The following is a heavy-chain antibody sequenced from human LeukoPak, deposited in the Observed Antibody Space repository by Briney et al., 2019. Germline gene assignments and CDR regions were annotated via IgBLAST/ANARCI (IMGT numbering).Heavy chain of an antibody. CDR3: AKDLAAAAPIPFDY. Sequence: GGSLRLSCAASGFTFSSYAMSWVRQAPGKGLEWVTLIWYDGSKKWYADSVKGRFTISRDNSKNTLYLQMNSLRAEDTAVYYCAKDLAAAAPIPFDYWGQGTLVTVSS. D-gene: IGHD6-13*01. J-gene: IGHJ4*02. CDR2: IWYDGSKK. CDR1: GFTFSSYA. V-gene: IGHV3-30*02.